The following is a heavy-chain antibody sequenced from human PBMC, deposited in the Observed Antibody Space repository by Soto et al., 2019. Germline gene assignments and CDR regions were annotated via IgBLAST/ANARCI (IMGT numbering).Heavy chain of an antibody. CDR1: GSTFSYYG. D-gene: IGHD6-19*01. V-gene: IGHV3-30*18. Sequence: QVHLVESGGGVVPPERSLRLSCAASGSTFSYYGMHWVRQAPGKGLEWVAVILYDGSNKYYADSVKGRFTVSRDNSKNTLYLQMNSLKGEDTAVYYCAKEEHIAVAGFNYYGMDVWGHGTTVTVSS. CDR2: ILYDGSNK. J-gene: IGHJ6*01. CDR3: AKEEHIAVAGFNYYGMDV.